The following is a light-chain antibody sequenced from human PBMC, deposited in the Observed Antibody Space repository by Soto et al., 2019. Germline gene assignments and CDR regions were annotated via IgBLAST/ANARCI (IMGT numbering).Light chain of an antibody. CDR3: HQRNSWPPPFP. V-gene: IGKV3-11*01. CDR1: QSIRSNY. CDR2: DTS. Sequence: SVGTECRGRLSLCPGEQATLSCRASQSIRSNYLAWYQQKPGQAPRLLIYDTSIRDTGIPARFSGSGSGTDFTLTISSLEPEAFEVYYCHQRNSWPPPFPFGQGTRLEIK. J-gene: IGKJ5*01.